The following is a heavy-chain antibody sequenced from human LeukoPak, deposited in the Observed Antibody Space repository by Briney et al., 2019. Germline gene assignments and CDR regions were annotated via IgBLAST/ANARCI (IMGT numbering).Heavy chain of an antibody. D-gene: IGHD3-3*01. CDR1: GFTFSSYS. Sequence: PGGSLRLSCAASGFTFSSYSMNWVRQAPGKGLEWVSYISSSSSYIYYADSVKGRFTISRDNAKNSLYLQMNSLRAEDTAVYYCARDERAPHYYGNSGYWGQGTLVTVSS. V-gene: IGHV3-21*01. J-gene: IGHJ4*02. CDR2: ISSSSSYI. CDR3: ARDERAPHYYGNSGY.